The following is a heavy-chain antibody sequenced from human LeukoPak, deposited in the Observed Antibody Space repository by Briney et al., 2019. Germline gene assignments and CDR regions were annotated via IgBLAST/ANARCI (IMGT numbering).Heavy chain of an antibody. J-gene: IGHJ4*02. Sequence: PGGTLRLSRAASRFTLSSYSMNGVPQAPGHGREGVSAISSSSSYRYYAESLKRRFTISRDNAKISLYLQMNSRRAEGTAVYYCASYRASGGYRYGSPLYFDYWGKGALVTVSS. CDR1: RFTLSSYS. CDR3: ASYRASGGYRYGSPLYFDY. V-gene: IGHV3-21*01. D-gene: IGHD5-18*01. CDR2: ISSSSSYR.